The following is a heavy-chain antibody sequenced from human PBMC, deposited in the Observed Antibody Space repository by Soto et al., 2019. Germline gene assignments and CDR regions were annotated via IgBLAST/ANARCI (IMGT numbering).Heavy chain of an antibody. CDR3: ARGYGLHDY. Sequence: LRLSCAASGFTFSSYWMNWVRQAPGKGLEWVANIEQDGSEKYYVDSVRGRFTISRDNAKNSLYLQMNSLRAEDTAVYYCARGYGLHDYWGQGTLVTVSS. J-gene: IGHJ4*02. CDR2: IEQDGSEK. CDR1: GFTFSSYW. V-gene: IGHV3-7*01. D-gene: IGHD3-3*01.